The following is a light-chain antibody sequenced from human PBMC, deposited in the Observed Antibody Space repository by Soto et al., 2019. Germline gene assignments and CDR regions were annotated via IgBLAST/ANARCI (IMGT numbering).Light chain of an antibody. J-gene: IGKJ3*01. Sequence: ILLTQSPVTLSLSPGERATLSCWASQAVKSTYVAWYKQKPGQAPRLLIYAASIRATGIPDRLSGSGSGTEFTLTISRMEPEDFVVYYCQHYGSSFTFGPGTKVDIK. CDR2: AAS. V-gene: IGKV3-20*01. CDR3: QHYGSSFT. CDR1: QAVKSTY.